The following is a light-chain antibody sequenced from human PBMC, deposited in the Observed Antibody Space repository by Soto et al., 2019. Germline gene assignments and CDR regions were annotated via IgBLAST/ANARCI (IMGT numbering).Light chain of an antibody. Sequence: EVVMRQSPSTLSVSPGETATISCRASQSVSNKLAWYQQRPGQAPRLLIYAADTRATGIPDRFSGSGSGREFTLTISSLQSEDFVVYYCQQYNNWPPWTFGQGTKVEVK. V-gene: IGKV3-15*01. J-gene: IGKJ1*01. CDR1: QSVSNK. CDR3: QQYNNWPPWT. CDR2: AAD.